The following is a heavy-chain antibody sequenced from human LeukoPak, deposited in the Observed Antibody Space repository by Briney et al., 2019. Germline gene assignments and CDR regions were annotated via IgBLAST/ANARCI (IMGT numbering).Heavy chain of an antibody. CDR3: ARDEDSGYDGTALDY. J-gene: IGHJ4*02. Sequence: GGSLRLSCAASGFTFSSYSMNWVRQAPGKGLEWVSSISSSSSYIYYADSVKGRFTISRDNAKNSLYLQMNSLRAEDTAVYYCARDEDSGYDGTALDYWGQGTLVTVSS. V-gene: IGHV3-21*01. CDR2: ISSSSSYI. CDR1: GFTFSSYS. D-gene: IGHD5-12*01.